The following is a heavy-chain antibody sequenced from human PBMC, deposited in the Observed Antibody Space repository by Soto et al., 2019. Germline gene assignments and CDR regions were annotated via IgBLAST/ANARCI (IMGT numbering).Heavy chain of an antibody. CDR2: IYYSGTA. Sequence: SETLSLTCTVSRGSISSYYWNWIRQPPGKGLEWIGYIYYSGTAYYNPSLKSRLTISIDTSKKQFSLRLTSVTAADTAVYYCATYDSSGLAFWGQGTLVTVSS. CDR1: RGSISSYY. CDR3: ATYDSSGLAF. D-gene: IGHD3-22*01. V-gene: IGHV4-59*08. J-gene: IGHJ4*02.